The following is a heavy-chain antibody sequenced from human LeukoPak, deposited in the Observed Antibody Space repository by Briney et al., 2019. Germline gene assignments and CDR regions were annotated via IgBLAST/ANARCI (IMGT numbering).Heavy chain of an antibody. CDR2: INPNSGGT. CDR1: GYTFTGYY. V-gene: IGHV1-2*02. J-gene: IGHJ5*02. CDR3: ARVLVVPAAIGGWFDP. Sequence: ASVKVSCKASGYTFTGYYMHWVRQAPGQGLEWMGWINPNSGGTNYAQKFQGRVTMTRDTSNSTAYMELSRPRSDDTAVYYCARVLVVPAAIGGWFDPWGQGTLVTVSS. D-gene: IGHD2-2*01.